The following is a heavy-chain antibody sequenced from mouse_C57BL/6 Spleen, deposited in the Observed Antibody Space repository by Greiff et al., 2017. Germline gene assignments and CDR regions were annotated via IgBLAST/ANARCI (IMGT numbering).Heavy chain of an antibody. CDR3: AKREGRGYFDY. CDR2: ISYDGSN. Sequence: ESGPGLVKPSQSLSLTCSVTGYSITSGYYWNWIRQFPGNKLEWMGYISYDGSNNYNPSLKNRISITRDTSKNQFFLKLNSVTTEDTATYYCAKREGRGYFDYWGQGTTLTVSS. D-gene: IGHD3-3*01. V-gene: IGHV3-6*01. CDR1: GYSITSGYY. J-gene: IGHJ2*01.